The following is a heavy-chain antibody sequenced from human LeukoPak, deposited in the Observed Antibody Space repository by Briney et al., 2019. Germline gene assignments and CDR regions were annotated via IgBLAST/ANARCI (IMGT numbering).Heavy chain of an antibody. CDR1: GGSISSYY. D-gene: IGHD3-10*01. J-gene: IGHJ4*02. Sequence: SSETLSLTCTDSGGSISSYYWSWIRQPPGKGLEWIGYIYDSGSTNYNPSLKSRVTISVDTSKNQFSLKLSSVTAADTAVYYCARLYYYGSGSYPFFDYWGEGTLVTVSS. CDR3: ARLYYYGSGSYPFFDY. CDR2: IYDSGST. V-gene: IGHV4-59*01.